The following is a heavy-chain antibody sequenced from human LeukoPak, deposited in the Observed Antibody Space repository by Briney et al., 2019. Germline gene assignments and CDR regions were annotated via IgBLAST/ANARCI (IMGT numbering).Heavy chain of an antibody. V-gene: IGHV3-23*01. Sequence: GGSLRLSCAASGFTFSNYWMSWVRQAPGKGLEWLSTINGGGGATYYADSVTGRFTIYSDTSQNTLYLQMNSLKIEDTAVYYCAKANPTPRGVNFDYWGQGTLVTVSS. D-gene: IGHD3-10*01. CDR3: AKANPTPRGVNFDY. CDR2: INGGGGAT. J-gene: IGHJ4*02. CDR1: GFTFSNYW.